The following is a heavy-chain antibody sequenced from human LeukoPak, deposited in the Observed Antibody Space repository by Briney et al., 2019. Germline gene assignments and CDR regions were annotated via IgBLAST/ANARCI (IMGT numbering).Heavy chain of an antibody. CDR3: ARLGDRRTRYYYGMDV. CDR2: IYPGDSDT. J-gene: IGHJ6*02. V-gene: IGHV5-51*01. Sequence: GESLKISCKGSGYSFTSYWIGWVRQMPGKGLEWMGIIYPGDSDTIYSPSFQGQVTISVDKSISTAYLQWSSLKASDTAMYYCARLGDRRTRYYYGMDVWGQGTTVTVSS. D-gene: IGHD2-21*02. CDR1: GYSFTSYW.